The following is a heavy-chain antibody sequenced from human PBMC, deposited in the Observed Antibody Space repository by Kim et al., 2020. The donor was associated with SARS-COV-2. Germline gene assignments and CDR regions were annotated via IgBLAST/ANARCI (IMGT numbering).Heavy chain of an antibody. Sequence: GRPTTNPSTRGRVPRAVDTSKRQFSLKLSSVTAADTAVYYCARFGYYFDYWGQGTLVTVSS. D-gene: IGHD3-10*01. CDR3: ARFGYYFDY. CDR2: GRP. V-gene: IGHV4-34*01. J-gene: IGHJ4*02.